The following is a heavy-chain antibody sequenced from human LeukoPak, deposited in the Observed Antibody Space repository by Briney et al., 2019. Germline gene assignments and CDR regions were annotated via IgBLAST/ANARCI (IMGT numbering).Heavy chain of an antibody. CDR3: ARDRDYGGSPTDY. CDR2: ISSSSSYI. J-gene: IGHJ4*02. V-gene: IGHV3-21*01. CDR1: GFTFSSYW. D-gene: IGHD4-23*01. Sequence: GGSLRLSCVVSGFTFSSYWMSWVRQAPGKGLEWVSSISSSSSYIYYADSVKGRFTISRDNAKNSLYLQMNSLRAEDTAVYYCARDRDYGGSPTDYWGQGTLVTVSS.